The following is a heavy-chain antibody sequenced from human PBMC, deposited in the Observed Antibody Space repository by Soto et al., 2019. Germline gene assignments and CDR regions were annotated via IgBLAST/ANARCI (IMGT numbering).Heavy chain of an antibody. D-gene: IGHD3-10*01. Sequence: EVQVVESGGDLVQPGGSLRLSCAASGFAFNNDWMTWVRQASGKGLEWVASIKEDGTNTYYADSVRGRFTLSRDNTKNSLYLQRNTLRSEDTAVYYCARGGGIVDNWGQGTRVTVSS. CDR2: IKEDGTNT. V-gene: IGHV3-7*01. CDR1: GFAFNNDW. J-gene: IGHJ4*02. CDR3: ARGGGIVDN.